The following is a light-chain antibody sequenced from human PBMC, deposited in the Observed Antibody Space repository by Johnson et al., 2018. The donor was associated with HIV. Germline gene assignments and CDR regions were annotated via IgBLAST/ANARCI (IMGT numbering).Light chain of an antibody. J-gene: IGLJ1*01. V-gene: IGLV1-51*01. CDR2: ANT. CDR3: GTWDNSLIPIYV. CDR1: SSNIGNNY. Sequence: QSVLTQSPSVSAAPGQKVTISCSGSSSNIGNNYVSWYQQLPGTAPKLLIYANTKRPSGIPDRFSGSKSGTSATLGITGLQTGDEAEYYCGTWDNSLIPIYVFGTATRVSVL.